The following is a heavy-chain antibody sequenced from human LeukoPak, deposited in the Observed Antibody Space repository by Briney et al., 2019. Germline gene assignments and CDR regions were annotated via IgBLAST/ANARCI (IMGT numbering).Heavy chain of an antibody. CDR2: ISFDGSKK. CDR1: GFTFSTYG. J-gene: IGHJ4*02. CDR3: AKDSGSVGAPKGLDY. D-gene: IGHD1-26*01. V-gene: IGHV3-30*18. Sequence: NPGGSLRLSCAASGFTFSTYGIHWVRQAPGKGLEWVAVISFDGSKKYYADSVKGRFTISRDNSKNTLYLQMSSLRAEDTAVYSCAKDSGSVGAPKGLDYWGQGTLVTVSS.